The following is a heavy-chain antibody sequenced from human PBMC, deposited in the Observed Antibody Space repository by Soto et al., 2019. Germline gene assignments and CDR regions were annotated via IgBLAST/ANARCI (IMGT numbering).Heavy chain of an antibody. V-gene: IGHV2-5*02. D-gene: IGHD2-21*02. CDR2: IYWDDDK. Sequence: QITLKKSGPTLVKPTRTLTLTCTFCAFSLSTGGVGVGWIRQPPGKALEWLALIYWDDDKRYSPSLSSRLTITKDTSKNQVVLTSTKMDPVDTATYYCIQSRCGGDCLQSYASYYYYGMDVWGQGTTVTVSS. CDR1: AFSLSTGGVG. J-gene: IGHJ6*02. CDR3: IQSRCGGDCLQSYASYYYYGMDV.